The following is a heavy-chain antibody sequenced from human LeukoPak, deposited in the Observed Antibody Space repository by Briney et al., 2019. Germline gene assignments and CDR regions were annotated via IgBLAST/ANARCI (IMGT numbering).Heavy chain of an antibody. J-gene: IGHJ6*03. CDR1: GYTFTSYA. V-gene: IGHV1-18*01. CDR3: ARAGYCSGGSCYPYYYYYYMDV. D-gene: IGHD2-15*01. CDR2: ISGHNDDT. Sequence: ASVKVSCKASGYTFTSYAISWVRQGPGQGNEWMGWISGHNDDTNYAQRLQGRVTITTDTSTSTAYMDLRSLTSDNTTVYYCARAGYCSGGSCYPYYYYYYMDVWGKGTTVTVSS.